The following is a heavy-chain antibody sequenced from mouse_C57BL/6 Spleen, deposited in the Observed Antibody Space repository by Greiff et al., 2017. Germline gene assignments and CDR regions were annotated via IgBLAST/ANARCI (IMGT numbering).Heavy chain of an antibody. CDR2: INPSNGGT. CDR1: GYTFTSYW. V-gene: IGHV1-53*01. CDR3: HCYGNSYYAMDY. D-gene: IGHD1-1*01. J-gene: IGHJ4*01. Sequence: QVQLQQPGTELVKPGASVKLSCKASGYTFTSYWMRWVKQRPGQGLEWIGNINPSNGGTNYNEKFKCKATLTVDKSSSTAYMQLSSLTSEDSAVYYCHCYGNSYYAMDYWGQGTSVTVSS.